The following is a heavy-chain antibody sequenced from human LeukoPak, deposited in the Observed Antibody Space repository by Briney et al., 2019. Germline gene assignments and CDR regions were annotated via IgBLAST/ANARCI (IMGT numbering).Heavy chain of an antibody. J-gene: IGHJ3*02. D-gene: IGHD2-2*01. Sequence: PGGSLRLSCAASGFTFSDYYMSWIRQAPGKGLEWVSYISSSGSTIYYADSVKGRFTISRENAKNSLYLQMNSLRAEDTAVYYCAQYCSSTSCHRGGDAFDIWGQGTMVTVSS. CDR3: AQYCSSTSCHRGGDAFDI. CDR2: ISSSGSTI. V-gene: IGHV3-11*04. CDR1: GFTFSDYY.